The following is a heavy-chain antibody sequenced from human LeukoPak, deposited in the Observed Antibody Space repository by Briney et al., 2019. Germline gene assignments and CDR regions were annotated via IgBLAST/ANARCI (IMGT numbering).Heavy chain of an antibody. CDR1: GFTFSDYY. D-gene: IGHD3-22*01. V-gene: IGHV3-30*02. J-gene: IGHJ4*02. CDR3: ALNYYDSSGSDY. CDR2: IRYDGSNK. Sequence: GGSLRLSCAASGFTFSDYYMSWIRQAPGKGLEWVAFIRYDGSNKYYADSVKGRFTISRDNSKNTLYLQMNSLRAEDTAVYYCALNYYDSSGSDYWGQGTLVTVSS.